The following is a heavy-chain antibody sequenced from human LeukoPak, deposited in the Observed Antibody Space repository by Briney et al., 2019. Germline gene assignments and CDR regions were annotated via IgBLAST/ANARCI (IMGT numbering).Heavy chain of an antibody. D-gene: IGHD3-22*01. V-gene: IGHV4-39*01. CDR2: ISHSGSA. CDR1: GGSISSGDYY. CDR3: ASPPSYYYETSGYSHDAFDL. J-gene: IGHJ3*01. Sequence: SETLSLTCTVSGGSISSGDYYWGWIRQPPGKGLEWIGSISHSGSAYYNPSLKSRVSISVDTSMTQMSLKLSSVTASDTAVYYCASPPSYYYETSGYSHDAFDLWGQGTMITVSS.